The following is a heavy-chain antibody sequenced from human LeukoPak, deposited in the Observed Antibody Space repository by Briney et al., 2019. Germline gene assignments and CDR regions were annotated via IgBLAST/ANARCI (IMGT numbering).Heavy chain of an antibody. V-gene: IGHV3-7*03. CDR2: IKQDGTEK. CDR1: GFSFNNYW. CDR3: ARGGTRGYYFDY. D-gene: IGHD1-1*01. J-gene: IGHJ4*02. Sequence: PGGSLRLSCAASGFSFNNYWMSWVRQAPGKGLEWVVNIKQDGTEKYYVDSVEGRFTISRDSAENSLYLQMNSLRAEDTAVYYCARGGTRGYYFDYWGQGTLVTVSS.